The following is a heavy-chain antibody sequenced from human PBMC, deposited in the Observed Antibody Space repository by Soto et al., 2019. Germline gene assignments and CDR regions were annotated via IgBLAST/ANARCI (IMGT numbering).Heavy chain of an antibody. J-gene: IGHJ4*02. V-gene: IGHV4-39*01. D-gene: IGHD3-22*01. CDR1: GGSISSSSYY. CDR3: ARHGGITMIVVVIDFDY. CDR2: IYYSGST. Sequence: SETLSLTCTVSGGSISSSSYYWGWIRQPPGKGLEWIGSIYYSGSTYYNPSLKSRVTISVDTSKNQFSLKLSSVTAADTAVYYCARHGGITMIVVVIDFDYWGQGTLVTVSS.